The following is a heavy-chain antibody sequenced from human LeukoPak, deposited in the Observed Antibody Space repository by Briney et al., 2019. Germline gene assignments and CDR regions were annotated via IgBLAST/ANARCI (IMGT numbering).Heavy chain of an antibody. CDR1: GYTFTSYG. D-gene: IGHD3-3*01. J-gene: IGHJ4*02. Sequence: ASVKVSCKASGYTFTSYGISWVRQAPGQGLEWMGWISAYNGNTNYAQRLQGRVTMTIDTSTSTAYMELRSLRSDDTAVYYCARVRYDFWSGYDLFDYWGQGPLVSVSS. CDR2: ISAYNGNT. V-gene: IGHV1-18*01. CDR3: ARVRYDFWSGYDLFDY.